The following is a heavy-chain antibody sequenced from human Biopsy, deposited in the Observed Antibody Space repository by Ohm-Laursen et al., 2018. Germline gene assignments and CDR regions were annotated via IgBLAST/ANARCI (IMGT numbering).Heavy chain of an antibody. D-gene: IGHD1-26*01. V-gene: IGHV4-59*12. CDR2: IYDRGST. CDR1: GGSIGSFF. CDR3: ARGTGRYYVYGAFDI. Sequence: PSDTLSLTCTVSGGSIGSFFWSWIRQPPGQGLEYIGYIYDRGSTANYNPSLESRVTMSVDTSKNQFSLNLRSVTAADTAVYYCARGTGRYYVYGAFDIWGQGTVVTVSS. J-gene: IGHJ3*02.